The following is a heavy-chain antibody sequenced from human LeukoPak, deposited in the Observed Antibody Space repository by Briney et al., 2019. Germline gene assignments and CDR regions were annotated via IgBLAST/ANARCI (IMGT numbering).Heavy chain of an antibody. J-gene: IGHJ4*02. D-gene: IGHD3-10*01. CDR2: ISNNGGNT. CDR1: GFTFSNYG. CDR3: AKRASGSGTSLYYFDY. Sequence: GGSLRLSCAASGFTFSNYGMSWVRQAPGKGLEWVSVISNNGGNTFYADSVKGRFTISRDNSKNTLYLQMNSLRADDTAVYYCAKRASGSGTSLYYFDYWGQGTLVTVSS. V-gene: IGHV3-23*01.